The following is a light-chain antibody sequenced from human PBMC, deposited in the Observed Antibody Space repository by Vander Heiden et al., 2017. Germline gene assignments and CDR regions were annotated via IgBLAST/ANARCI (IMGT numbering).Light chain of an antibody. J-gene: IGKJ2*01. CDR2: AAS. CDR3: QQYQDWPFT. Sequence: EIVLTQSPVTLSVSPGDRATLSCRASQNIDSNLAWYQQKPGQAPRLLIYAASTRATDVPARFSGSGSGTDFTLTINNLQSEDFVVYYCQQYQDWPFTFGQGTKPEI. CDR1: QNIDSN. V-gene: IGKV3-15*01.